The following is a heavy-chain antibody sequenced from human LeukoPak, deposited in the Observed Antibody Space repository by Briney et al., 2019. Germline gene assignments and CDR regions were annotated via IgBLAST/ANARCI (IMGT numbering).Heavy chain of an antibody. CDR1: GGSISSSNW. V-gene: IGHV4-4*02. CDR3: ARDAYDSSGYSFDY. Sequence: PSETLSLTCAVSGGSISSSNWWSWVRQPPGKGLEWTGEIYHSGKTNYNPSLKSRVTISVDKSKNQFSLKLGSVTAADTAVYYCARDAYDSSGYSFDYWGQGTLVTVSS. CDR2: IYHSGKT. D-gene: IGHD3-22*01. J-gene: IGHJ4*02.